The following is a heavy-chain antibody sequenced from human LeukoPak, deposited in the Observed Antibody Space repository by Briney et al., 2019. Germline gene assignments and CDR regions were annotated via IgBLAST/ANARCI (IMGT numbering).Heavy chain of an antibody. Sequence: LGASVKVSCKASGYTFTSYDINWVRQATGQGLEWMGWMNPNSGNTGYAQKFQGRVTMTRNTSISTAYMELRSLRSDDTAVYYCARATQYGGNSLEPYDYWGQGTLVTVSS. CDR3: ARATQYGGNSLEPYDY. D-gene: IGHD4-23*01. CDR1: GYTFTSYD. J-gene: IGHJ4*02. CDR2: MNPNSGNT. V-gene: IGHV1-8*01.